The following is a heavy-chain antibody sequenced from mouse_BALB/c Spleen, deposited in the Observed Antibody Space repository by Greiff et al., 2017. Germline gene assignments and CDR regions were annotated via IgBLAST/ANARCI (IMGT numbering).Heavy chain of an antibody. Sequence: EVQRVESGGGLVQPGGSRKLSCAASGFTFSSFGMHWVRQAPEKRLEWVAYISSGGGSTYYPDTVKGRFTISRDNAKNTLYLQMSSLKSEDTAMYYCARHGNWYFDVWGAGTTVTVSS. D-gene: IGHD1-1*02. CDR2: ISSGGGST. V-gene: IGHV5-12-1*01. CDR1: GFTFSSFG. CDR3: ARHGNWYFDV. J-gene: IGHJ1*01.